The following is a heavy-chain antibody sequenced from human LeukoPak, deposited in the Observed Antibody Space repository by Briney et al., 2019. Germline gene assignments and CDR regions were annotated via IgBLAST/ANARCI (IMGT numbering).Heavy chain of an antibody. J-gene: IGHJ4*02. CDR2: IYYSGST. D-gene: IGHD5-18*01. CDR3: ARGDTAHDY. CDR1: GGSISSYY. Sequence: SETLSLTCTVSGGSISSYYWSWIRQPPGKGLEWFGDIYYSGSTNYNPSLKSRVTISVDTSKNQSSLKLSSVTAADTAVYYCARGDTAHDYWGQGTLVTVSS. V-gene: IGHV4-59*01.